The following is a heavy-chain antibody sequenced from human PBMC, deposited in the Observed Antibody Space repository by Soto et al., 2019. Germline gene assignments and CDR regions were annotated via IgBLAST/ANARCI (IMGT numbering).Heavy chain of an antibody. J-gene: IGHJ6*02. CDR1: GFTVSNYW. V-gene: IGHV3-74*01. CDR3: AKDRGEEGLKFLEWFGGMDV. Sequence: GESLKISCAASGFTVSNYWMNWVRQAPGKGLVWVSHIKNDGTTSYADSVEGRFTVSRDGAKNSFYLQMNSLRADDTAVYYCAKDRGEEGLKFLEWFGGMDVWGHGTTVTVSS. D-gene: IGHD3-3*01. CDR2: IKNDGTT.